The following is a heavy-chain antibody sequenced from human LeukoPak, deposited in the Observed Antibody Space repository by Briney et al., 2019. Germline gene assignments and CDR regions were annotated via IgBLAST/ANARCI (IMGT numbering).Heavy chain of an antibody. V-gene: IGHV1-18*01. CDR3: ARGGGYDILTGYYVPWDY. D-gene: IGHD3-9*01. J-gene: IGHJ4*02. CDR1: GYTFTSYG. CDR2: ISASNGNT. Sequence: ASVKVSCKASGYTFTSYGISWVRQAPGQGLEWMGWISASNGNTNYAQKLQGRVTMTTDTSTSTAYMALRSLRSDDTAVYYCARGGGYDILTGYYVPWDYWGQGTLVTVSS.